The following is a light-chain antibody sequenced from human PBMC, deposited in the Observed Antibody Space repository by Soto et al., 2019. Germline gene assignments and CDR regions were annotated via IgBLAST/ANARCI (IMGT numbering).Light chain of an antibody. V-gene: IGKV3-20*01. Sequence: EIVLTQSPGTLSLSPGERATLSCRASQSVSSYYLAWYQQKPGQAPRLLIYAASSRATGIPDRFSGGGSGTDFNLTISRLEPEDFALYYCQQCGSSPWTFGKGTKVEIK. CDR2: AAS. CDR3: QQCGSSPWT. CDR1: QSVSSYY. J-gene: IGKJ1*01.